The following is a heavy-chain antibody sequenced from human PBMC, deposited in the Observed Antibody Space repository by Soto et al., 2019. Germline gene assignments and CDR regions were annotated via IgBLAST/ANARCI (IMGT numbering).Heavy chain of an antibody. Sequence: GGSLRLSCAASGFTFISYSMNWVRQAPGKGLEWVSSISSSSSYIYYADSVKGRFTISRDNAKNSLYLQMNSLRAEDTAVYYCARDRYSYGFEYYYYGMDVWGQGTTVTVSS. CDR3: ARDRYSYGFEYYYYGMDV. V-gene: IGHV3-21*04. CDR2: ISSSSSYI. D-gene: IGHD5-18*01. J-gene: IGHJ6*02. CDR1: GFTFISYS.